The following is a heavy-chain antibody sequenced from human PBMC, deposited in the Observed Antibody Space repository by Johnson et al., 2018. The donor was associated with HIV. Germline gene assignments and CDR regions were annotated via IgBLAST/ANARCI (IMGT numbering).Heavy chain of an antibody. V-gene: IGHV3-11*01. Sequence: VQLVESGGGLVKPGGSLRLSCAASGFTFSDYYMTWIRQAPGKGLEWVSYISSSGSTMYYADSVKGRFTISRDNAKNSLYLQMNSLKTEDTAVYYCARDSSSWRPSGAFDIWGQGTMVTVSS. CDR3: ARDSSSWRPSGAFDI. CDR2: ISSSGSTM. J-gene: IGHJ3*02. CDR1: GFTFSDYY. D-gene: IGHD6-13*01.